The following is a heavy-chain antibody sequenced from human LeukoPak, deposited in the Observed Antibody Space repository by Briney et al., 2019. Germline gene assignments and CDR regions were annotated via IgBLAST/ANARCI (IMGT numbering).Heavy chain of an antibody. V-gene: IGHV3-9*01. J-gene: IGHJ4*02. CDR3: AKSTLMATIVLDY. D-gene: IGHD5-24*01. Sequence: PGRSLRLSCAASGFTFDDYAMHWVRQAPGKGLEWVSGISWNSGSIGYADSVKGRFTISRDNAKNSLYLQMNSLRAEDTALYYCAKSTLMATIVLDYWGQGTLVTVSS. CDR1: GFTFDDYA. CDR2: ISWNSGSI.